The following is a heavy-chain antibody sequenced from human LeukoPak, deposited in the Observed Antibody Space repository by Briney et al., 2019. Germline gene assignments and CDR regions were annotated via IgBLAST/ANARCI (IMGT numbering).Heavy chain of an antibody. CDR2: ISSSSSYI. CDR3: ARGGHVGTAMVTPFDY. Sequence: AGGSLRLSCAASGFTFSSYSMNWVRQAPGKGLEWVSSISSSSSYIYYADSVKGRFTVSRDNAKNSLYLQMNSLRAEDTAVYYCARGGHVGTAMVTPFDYWGQGTLVTVSS. V-gene: IGHV3-21*01. D-gene: IGHD5-18*01. CDR1: GFTFSSYS. J-gene: IGHJ4*02.